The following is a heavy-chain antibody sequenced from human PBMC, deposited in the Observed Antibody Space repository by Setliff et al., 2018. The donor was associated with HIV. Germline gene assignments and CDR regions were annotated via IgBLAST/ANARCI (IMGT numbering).Heavy chain of an antibody. Sequence: SETLSLTCAVYGGSFGDQFWNWIRQSPGKGLEWIGEIHHGGGTKYNPSLKSRVTISVDPSKNQLSLNLDSVTAADTAVFYCAREPTVTSRSGYFDYWGQGTLVTVSS. V-gene: IGHV4-34*01. J-gene: IGHJ4*02. CDR1: GGSFGDQF. D-gene: IGHD4-17*01. CDR2: IHHGGGT. CDR3: AREPTVTSRSGYFDY.